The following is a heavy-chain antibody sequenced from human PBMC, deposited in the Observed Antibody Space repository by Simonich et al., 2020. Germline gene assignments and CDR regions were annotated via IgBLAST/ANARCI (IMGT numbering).Heavy chain of an antibody. Sequence: QGQLVQSGAEVKKPGASVKVSCKAAGYTFTGYYMHWVRQAPGQGLEWKGWINPNSGGTNDAPKCQGRVTMTRDTSISTAYMERSRLRSDDTAVYYCARGALTGDYYYMDVWGKGTTVTVSS. D-gene: IGHD7-27*01. CDR2: INPNSGGT. CDR1: GYTFTGYY. CDR3: ARGALTGDYYYMDV. V-gene: IGHV1-2*02. J-gene: IGHJ6*03.